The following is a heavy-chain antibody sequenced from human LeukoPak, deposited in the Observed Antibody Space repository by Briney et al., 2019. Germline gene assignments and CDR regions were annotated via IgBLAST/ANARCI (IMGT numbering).Heavy chain of an antibody. CDR3: AKDRTAGLWYFDL. J-gene: IGHJ2*01. CDR2: ISGSGGST. D-gene: IGHD6-13*01. CDR1: GFTVSTNY. V-gene: IGHV3-23*01. Sequence: GGSLRLSCAASGFTVSTNYMSWVRQAPGKGLEWVSAISGSGGSTYYADSVKGRFTISRDNSKNTLYLQMNSLRAEDTAVYYCAKDRTAGLWYFDLWGRGTLVTVSS.